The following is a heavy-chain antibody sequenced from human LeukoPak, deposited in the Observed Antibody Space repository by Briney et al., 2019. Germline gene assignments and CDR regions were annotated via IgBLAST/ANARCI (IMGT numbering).Heavy chain of an antibody. J-gene: IGHJ4*02. V-gene: IGHV3-23*01. CDR3: AKEVRVIWFGECEY. D-gene: IGHD3-10*01. Sequence: GRSLRLSCAASGFTFSNYAMSWVRQAPGKGLEWVSVISGSGGSTYEADSVKGRFTISRDNSKNTLYLQMNSLRAEDTAVYYCAKEVRVIWFGECEYWGQGTLVTVSS. CDR2: ISGSGGST. CDR1: GFTFSNYA.